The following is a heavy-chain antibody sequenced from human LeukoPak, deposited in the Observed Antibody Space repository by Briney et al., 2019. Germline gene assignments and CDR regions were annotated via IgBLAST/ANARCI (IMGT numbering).Heavy chain of an antibody. Sequence: PGGSLRLSCAASGFTFSSYAMSWVRQAPGQGLDWVSAISGSGGSTYYADSVKGRFTISRDNSKNTLYLQMNSLRAEDTAVYYCAKDFYGDYVDYFDYWGQGTLVTVSS. D-gene: IGHD4-17*01. CDR3: AKDFYGDYVDYFDY. J-gene: IGHJ4*02. V-gene: IGHV3-23*01. CDR2: ISGSGGST. CDR1: GFTFSSYA.